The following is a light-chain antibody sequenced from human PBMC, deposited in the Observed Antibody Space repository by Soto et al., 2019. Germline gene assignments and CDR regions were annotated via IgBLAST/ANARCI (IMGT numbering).Light chain of an antibody. Sequence: QSVLTQPASVSGSPGQSITISCTGTSNDVGSYNYVSWYQQHPGKAPKLIIYNVSFRPSGVSLRFSGSKSGNTASLTISGRQAEDEDGYYRNFGSWGKSPLGTFGSGSELTVL. CDR2: NVS. CDR3: NFGSWGKSPLGT. V-gene: IGLV2-14*01. J-gene: IGLJ1*01. CDR1: SNDVGSYNY.